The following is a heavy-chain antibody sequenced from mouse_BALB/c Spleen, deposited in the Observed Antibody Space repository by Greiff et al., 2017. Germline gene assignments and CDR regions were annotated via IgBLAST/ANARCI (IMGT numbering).Heavy chain of an antibody. J-gene: IGHJ4*01. CDR2: IWAGGST. V-gene: IGHV2-9*02. CDR1: GFSLTSYG. CDR3: ARGRYDGEYYAMDY. D-gene: IGHD2-14*01. Sequence: LQESGPGLVAPSQSLSITCTVSGFSLTSYGVHWVRQPPGKGLEWLGVIWAGGSTNYNSALMSRLSISKDNSKSQVFLKMNSLQTDDTAMYYCARGRYDGEYYAMDYWGQGTSVTVSS.